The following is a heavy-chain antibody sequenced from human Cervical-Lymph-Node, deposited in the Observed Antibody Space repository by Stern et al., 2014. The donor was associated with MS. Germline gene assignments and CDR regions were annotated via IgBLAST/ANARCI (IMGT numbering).Heavy chain of an antibody. Sequence: QMQLVQSGAEVKQPGSSVKVSCKASGGTFSSYAISWERQAPGQGLEWMGGIIPIIGIANYSQHFQGRVTITADESTSAAYMELSSLRSEDTAVYYCARGAFDGVYGGFDFWGQGTLVTVSS. CDR3: ARGAFDGVYGGFDF. D-gene: IGHD5/OR15-5a*01. J-gene: IGHJ4*02. CDR2: IIPIIGIA. V-gene: IGHV1-69*01. CDR1: GGTFSSYA.